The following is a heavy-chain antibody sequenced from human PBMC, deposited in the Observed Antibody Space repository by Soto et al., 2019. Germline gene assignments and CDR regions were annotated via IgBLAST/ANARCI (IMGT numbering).Heavy chain of an antibody. CDR1: GYTFTDYY. V-gene: IGHV1-2*02. Sequence: QVQLVQSGAEVKKPGASVKVSCKASGYTFTDYYMHWVRQAPGQGLEWMGWINPNSGGTNYAQKFQGRGTMTRDTSISTAYMELNRLRSDDTAVYYGARDQSPSSGWPGMDVWGQGTTVTVSS. CDR2: INPNSGGT. CDR3: ARDQSPSSGWPGMDV. J-gene: IGHJ6*02. D-gene: IGHD6-19*01.